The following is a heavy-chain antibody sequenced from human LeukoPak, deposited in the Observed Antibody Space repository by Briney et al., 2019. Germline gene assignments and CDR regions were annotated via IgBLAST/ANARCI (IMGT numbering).Heavy chain of an antibody. D-gene: IGHD6-13*01. Sequence: PGGSLRLSCAASGFTFSSYSVNWVRQAPGKGLEWVSYISSSSSPIYYADSVKGRFTISRDNAKNSLYLQMNSLRAEDTAVYYCARITGIAAAGSQDNWFDPWGQGTLVTVSS. CDR1: GFTFSSYS. V-gene: IGHV3-48*01. CDR2: ISSSSSPI. J-gene: IGHJ5*02. CDR3: ARITGIAAAGSQDNWFDP.